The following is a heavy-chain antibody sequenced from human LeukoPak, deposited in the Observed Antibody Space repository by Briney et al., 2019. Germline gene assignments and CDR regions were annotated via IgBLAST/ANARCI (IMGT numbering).Heavy chain of an antibody. J-gene: IGHJ4*02. Sequence: PGRSLRLSCAASGFAFSSYAMSWVRQAPGKGLEWVSTISGSGDSTYYADSVKGRVTISRDNSRDTLYLQMNSLRAEDTAVYYCAKGGWSGTWDFDYWGQGTLVTVSS. D-gene: IGHD3-3*01. V-gene: IGHV3-23*01. CDR2: ISGSGDST. CDR3: AKGGWSGTWDFDY. CDR1: GFAFSSYA.